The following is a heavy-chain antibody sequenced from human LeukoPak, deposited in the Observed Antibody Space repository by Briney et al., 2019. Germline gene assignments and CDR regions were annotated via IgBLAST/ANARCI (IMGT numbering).Heavy chain of an antibody. J-gene: IGHJ5*02. CDR2: INHSGST. Sequence: SETLSLTCAVYGGSFSGYYWSWIRQPPGKGLEWMGEINHSGSTNYNPSLKSRVTISVDTSKNQFSLKLSSVTAADTAVYYCARGRGRHGSGSYRFDPWGQGTLVTVSS. V-gene: IGHV4-34*01. CDR3: ARGRGRHGSGSYRFDP. CDR1: GGSFSGYY. D-gene: IGHD3-10*01.